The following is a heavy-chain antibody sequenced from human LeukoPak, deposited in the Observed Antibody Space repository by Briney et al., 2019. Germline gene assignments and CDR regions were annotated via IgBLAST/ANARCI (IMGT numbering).Heavy chain of an antibody. V-gene: IGHV4-39*01. CDR3: ARHEGYSYGHYYFDN. Sequence: SETLSLTCTVSGDSISSSSYYWAWIRQPPGKGLEWIGSIYYDGSTYYNPSLKSRVTISVDTSKNQFSLKLSSVTAAETAVYYCARHEGYSYGHYYFDNWGQGTLVTVSS. J-gene: IGHJ4*02. CDR1: GDSISSSSYY. D-gene: IGHD5-18*01. CDR2: IYYDGST.